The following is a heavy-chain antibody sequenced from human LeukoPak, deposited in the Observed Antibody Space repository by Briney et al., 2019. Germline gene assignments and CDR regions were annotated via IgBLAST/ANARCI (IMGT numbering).Heavy chain of an antibody. CDR2: IIPIFGTA. V-gene: IGHV1-69*05. J-gene: IGHJ3*02. D-gene: IGHD3-3*01. CDR3: AATRLSDRLEWLLYGAFDI. CDR1: GGTFSSYA. Sequence: ASVKVSCKASGGTFSSYAISWVRQAPGQWLEWMGGIIPIFGTANYAQKFQGRVTITTDESTSTAYMELSSLRSEDTAVYYCAATRLSDRLEWLLYGAFDIWDQGTMVTVSS.